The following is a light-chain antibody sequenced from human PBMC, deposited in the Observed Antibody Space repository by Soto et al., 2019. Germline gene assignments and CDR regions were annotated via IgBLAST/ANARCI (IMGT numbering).Light chain of an antibody. V-gene: IGKV3-15*01. CDR1: QSVSSN. CDR3: EQYNKWSPNYI. J-gene: IGKJ2*01. Sequence: EIVMTQSPATMSVSPGERATLSCRASQSVSSNLAWYQQKPGRAPRLLIYGAYTRATGIPARFRGSGSGTEYTLTISSLQSEDFGVYNCEQYNKWSPNYIFAQGRKVEI. CDR2: GAY.